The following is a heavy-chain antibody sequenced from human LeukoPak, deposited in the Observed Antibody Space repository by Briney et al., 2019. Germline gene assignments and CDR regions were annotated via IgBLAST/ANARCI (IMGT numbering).Heavy chain of an antibody. D-gene: IGHD6-6*01. V-gene: IGHV3-21*06. CDR1: EFTFRPSA. Sequence: GGSLRLSCAASEFTFRPSAMNCVRHAPEEGLGWLSYINDVSGDIHHPDPVRGPFTISRDNAKNKLYLQMTRPRAEDTAVYYCARDTSRPGRIDCWGQGTLVIVSS. CDR2: INDVSGDI. CDR3: ARDTSRPGRIDC. J-gene: IGHJ4*02.